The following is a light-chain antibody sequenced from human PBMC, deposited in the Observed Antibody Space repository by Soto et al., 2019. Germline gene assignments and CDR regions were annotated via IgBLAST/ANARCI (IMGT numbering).Light chain of an antibody. V-gene: IGKV3-20*01. J-gene: IGKJ1*01. CDR1: QTVSSSS. CDR3: QQYGSSPRT. CDR2: GAS. Sequence: DIVLTQSPGTLSLSPGERASLSCRASQTVSSSSLAWYQQKPGQAPRLLIFGASTRAAGFPDRFSGSGSGTDFTLTISRLDPEDFAVYYCQQYGSSPRTLGQGTKVDIK.